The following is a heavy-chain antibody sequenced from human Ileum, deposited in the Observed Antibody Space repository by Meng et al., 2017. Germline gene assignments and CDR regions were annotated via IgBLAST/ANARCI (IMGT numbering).Heavy chain of an antibody. Sequence: QLQLQESGPGLVKPSQTLSPPCTVLGGPISGGDYYWSWIRQPPGKGLEWIGYIHFSGSTYYNPSLNSRITISVDMSRNQFSLRLTSVTSADMAVYYCARVNSDCGGVMCYKGWFDPWGQGTLVTVSS. J-gene: IGHJ5*02. CDR3: ARVNSDCGGVMCYKGWFDP. V-gene: IGHV4-30-4*01. D-gene: IGHD2-21*01. CDR2: IHFSGST. CDR1: GGPISGGDYY.